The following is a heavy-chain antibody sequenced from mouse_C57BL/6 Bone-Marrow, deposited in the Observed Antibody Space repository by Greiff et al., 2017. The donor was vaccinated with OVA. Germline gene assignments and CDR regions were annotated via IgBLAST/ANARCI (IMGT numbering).Heavy chain of an antibody. V-gene: IGHV1-82*01. CDR2: IYPGDGDT. J-gene: IGHJ2*01. CDR3: ARHEDGYYASYFDY. D-gene: IGHD2-3*01. Sequence: QVQLQQSGPELVKPGASVKISCKASGYAFSSSWMHWVKQRPGKGLEWIGRIYPGDGDTNYNGKFKGKATLTADKSSSKAYMPLSSLRSVDSAVYFGARHEDGYYASYFDYWGQGTTLTVSS. CDR1: GYAFSSSW.